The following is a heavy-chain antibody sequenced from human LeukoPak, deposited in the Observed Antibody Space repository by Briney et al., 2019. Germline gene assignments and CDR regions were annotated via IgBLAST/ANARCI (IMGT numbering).Heavy chain of an antibody. Sequence: ASETLSLTCTVSGGSISSSSYYWGWTRQPPGKGLEWIGSIYYSGSTYYNPSLKSRVTISVDTSKNQFSLKLSSVTAADTAVYYCARGDLFYYDSSGLPGYFDYWGQGTLVTVSS. CDR3: ARGDLFYYDSSGLPGYFDY. D-gene: IGHD3-22*01. J-gene: IGHJ4*02. CDR2: IYYSGST. V-gene: IGHV4-39*01. CDR1: GGSISSSSYY.